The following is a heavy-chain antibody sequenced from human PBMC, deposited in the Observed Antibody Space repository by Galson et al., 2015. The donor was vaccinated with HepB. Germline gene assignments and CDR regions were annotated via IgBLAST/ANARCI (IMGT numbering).Heavy chain of an antibody. D-gene: IGHD4-17*01. J-gene: IGHJ4*02. CDR2: IKSKTDGGTT. Sequence: SLRLSCAASGFTFSNAWMSWVRQAPGKGLEWVGRIKSKTDGGTTDYAAPVKGRFTISRDDSKNTLYLQMNSLKTEDTAVYYCTTRTTVTTLVPWPHDYWGQGTLVTVSS. CDR1: GFTFSNAW. CDR3: TTRTTVTTLVPWPHDY. V-gene: IGHV3-15*01.